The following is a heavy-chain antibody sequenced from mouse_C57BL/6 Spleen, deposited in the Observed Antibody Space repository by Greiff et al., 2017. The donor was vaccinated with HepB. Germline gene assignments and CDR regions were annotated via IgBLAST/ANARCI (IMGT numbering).Heavy chain of an antibody. J-gene: IGHJ4*01. CDR1: GFTFSDYY. Sequence: EVKVVESGGGLVQPGGSLKLSCAASGFTFSDYYMYWVRQTPEKRLEWVAYISNGGGSTYYPDTVKGRFTISRDNATNTLYLQMSRLKSEDTAMYYCARPRPYGNYYAMDYWGQGTSVTVSS. CDR2: ISNGGGST. V-gene: IGHV5-12*01. D-gene: IGHD2-1*01. CDR3: ARPRPYGNYYAMDY.